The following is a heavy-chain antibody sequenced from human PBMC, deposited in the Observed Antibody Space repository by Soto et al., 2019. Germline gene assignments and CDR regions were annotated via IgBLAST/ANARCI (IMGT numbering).Heavy chain of an antibody. V-gene: IGHV3-30-3*01. CDR3: ARDWGSNWDTRDRWDC. J-gene: IGHJ4*02. Sequence: QVQLVESGGGVVQPGRSLRLSCAASGFTVSTYAMHWVRQAPGKGLQWVAVISYDGSNTYYADSVKGRFTISRDNSNNTLYLQMNSLGTEDTAVYYCARDWGSNWDTRDRWDCWGKGTLVTVSS. CDR1: GFTVSTYA. D-gene: IGHD7-27*01. CDR2: ISYDGSNT.